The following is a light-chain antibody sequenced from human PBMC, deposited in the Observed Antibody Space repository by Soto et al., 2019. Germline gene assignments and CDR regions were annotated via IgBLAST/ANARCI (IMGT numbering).Light chain of an antibody. CDR2: GAS. Sequence: EIVLTQSPGTLSLSPGERATLSCRASQSVSSSYLAWYQQKPGQAPRLLSYGASSSATGIPDRFSGSGSGTDFTLTISRLEPEDFAVYYCQQYGSSFFGQGTRLEIK. V-gene: IGKV3-20*01. CDR1: QSVSSSY. J-gene: IGKJ5*01. CDR3: QQYGSSF.